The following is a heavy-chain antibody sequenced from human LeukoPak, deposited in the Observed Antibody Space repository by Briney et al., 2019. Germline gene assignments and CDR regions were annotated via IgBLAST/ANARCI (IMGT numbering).Heavy chain of an antibody. Sequence: GGSLRLSCAASGFTFSDYAMHWVRQAPGKGLEWVALISYDGTNKYYADSVKGRFTISRDNSKNTLYLQMNSLRAEDTAVYYCAKDPEVITIFGVVNGNWFDPWGQGTLVTVSS. J-gene: IGHJ5*02. V-gene: IGHV3-30-3*01. D-gene: IGHD3-3*01. CDR1: GFTFSDYA. CDR2: ISYDGTNK. CDR3: AKDPEVITIFGVVNGNWFDP.